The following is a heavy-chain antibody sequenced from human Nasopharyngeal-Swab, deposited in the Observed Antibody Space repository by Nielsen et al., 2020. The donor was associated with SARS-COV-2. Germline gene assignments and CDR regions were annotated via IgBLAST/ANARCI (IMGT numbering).Heavy chain of an antibody. J-gene: IGHJ4*02. CDR2: IHHSGPT. V-gene: IGHV4-4*02. CDR3: AREGWEAENGYDY. Sequence: SETLSLTCAVSGDSISGINWWSWVRQSPGQGLEWIGEIHHSGPTNYTPSLKSRVTMWLDKSKNQFSLELYSVTAADSAVYYCAREGWEAENGYDYWGQGTLVTVSS. D-gene: IGHD1-26*01. CDR1: GDSISGINW.